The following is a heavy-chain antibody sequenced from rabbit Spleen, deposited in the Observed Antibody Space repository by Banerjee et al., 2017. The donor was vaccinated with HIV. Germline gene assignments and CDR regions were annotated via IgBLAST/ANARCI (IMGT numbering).Heavy chain of an antibody. J-gene: IGHJ4*01. Sequence: QEQLEESGGGLVKPGASLTLTCKASGFSFSNAYWICWVRQAPGKGLESIACIYAGSGSTYYATWAKGRITISKASSTTVTLQMTSLTAADTATFFCARGLSSVYGYGRDLWGPGTLVTVS. CDR2: IYAGSGST. CDR1: GFSFSNAYW. V-gene: IGHV1S45*01. CDR3: ARGLSSVYGYGRDL. D-gene: IGHD6-1*01.